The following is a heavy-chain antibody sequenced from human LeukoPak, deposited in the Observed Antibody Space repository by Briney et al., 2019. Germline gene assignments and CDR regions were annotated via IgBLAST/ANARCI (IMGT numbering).Heavy chain of an antibody. Sequence: PSETLSLTCTVSGGSISSYYWSWIRQPPGKGLEWIGYISYSGITNYNPSLKSRVTISIDTSKNQFSLKLSSVTAADTAVYYCARFHSYYHDTTATNSFDIWGQGTMVTVSS. CDR3: ARFHSYYHDTTATNSFDI. CDR1: GGSISSYY. J-gene: IGHJ3*02. CDR2: ISYSGIT. V-gene: IGHV4-59*12. D-gene: IGHD3-22*01.